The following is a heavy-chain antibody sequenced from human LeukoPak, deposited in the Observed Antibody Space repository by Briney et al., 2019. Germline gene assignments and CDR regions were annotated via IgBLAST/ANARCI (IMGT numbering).Heavy chain of an antibody. CDR3: AKDRGYCTNGVCPLDY. V-gene: IGHV3-30*02. CDR2: ILYDGTSK. J-gene: IGHJ4*02. D-gene: IGHD2-8*01. CDR1: GFTFSNYG. Sequence: GGSLRLSCAASGFTFSNYGMQWVRQAPGKGLEWLAFILYDGTSKYSADSVKGRFTISRDNSKNTLYLQMNSLRPEDTAVYYCAKDRGYCTNGVCPLDYWGLGTLVTVSS.